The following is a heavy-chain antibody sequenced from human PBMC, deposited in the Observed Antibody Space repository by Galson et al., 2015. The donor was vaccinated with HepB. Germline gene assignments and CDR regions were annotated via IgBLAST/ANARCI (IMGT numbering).Heavy chain of an antibody. V-gene: IGHV5-51*01. CDR2: IYPGDSDT. J-gene: IGHJ4*02. CDR3: ARQSRGYSYGNQPYYFDY. D-gene: IGHD5-18*01. CDR1: GYSFTSYW. Sequence: QSGAEVKKPGESLKISCKGSGYSFTSYWIGWVRQMPGKGLEWMGIIYPGDSDTRYSPSFQGQVTISADKSISTAYLQWSSLKASDTAMYYCARQSRGYSYGNQPYYFDYWGQGTLVTVSS.